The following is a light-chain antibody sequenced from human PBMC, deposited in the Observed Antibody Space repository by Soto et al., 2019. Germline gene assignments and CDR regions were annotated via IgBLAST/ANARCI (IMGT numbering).Light chain of an antibody. CDR2: GAS. CDR1: QSVSGSY. V-gene: IGKV3-20*01. CDR3: QQYGSPRA. Sequence: EIVLTQSPGTLSLSPGERATLSCRASQSVSGSYLAWYQQKPGQAPRLLIYGASSRATGIPDRFSGSGSGTDFTLTISRLEPEDFAVYYCQQYGSPRAFGQGTKLEIK. J-gene: IGKJ2*01.